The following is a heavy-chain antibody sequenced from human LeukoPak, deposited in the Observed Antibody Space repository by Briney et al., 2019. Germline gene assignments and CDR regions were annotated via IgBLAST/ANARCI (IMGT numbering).Heavy chain of an antibody. CDR2: IYNSGST. CDR3: ARAPTKYQLLPDY. J-gene: IGHJ4*02. Sequence: PSETLSLTCIVSGASFNTGDYYWNWIRQHPGKGLEWIGYIYNSGSTYYNPSLKSRVTISVDTSKNQFSLKLSSVTAADTAVYYCARAPTKYQLLPDYWGQGTLVTVSS. V-gene: IGHV4-30-4*08. CDR1: GASFNTGDYY. D-gene: IGHD2-2*01.